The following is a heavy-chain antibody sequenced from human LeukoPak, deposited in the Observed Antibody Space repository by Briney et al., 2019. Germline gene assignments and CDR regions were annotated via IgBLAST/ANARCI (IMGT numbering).Heavy chain of an antibody. V-gene: IGHV4-4*02. CDR2: IYHSGST. Sequence: SGTLSLTCAVSGGSISSSNWWSWVRQPPGKGLEWIGEIYHSGSTNYNPSLRSRVTISVDKSKNQFSLKLSSVTAADTAVYYCARTVAGTPKGFDPWGQGTLVTVSS. D-gene: IGHD6-19*01. J-gene: IGHJ5*02. CDR1: GGSISSSNW. CDR3: ARTVAGTPKGFDP.